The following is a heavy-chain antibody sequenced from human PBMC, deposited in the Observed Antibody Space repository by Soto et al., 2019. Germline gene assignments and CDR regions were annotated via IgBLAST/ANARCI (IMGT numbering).Heavy chain of an antibody. CDR2: IYYSGST. J-gene: IGHJ3*02. CDR1: GGSISSGGYY. Sequence: PSETLSLTCTVSGGSISSGGYYWSWIRQHPGKGLEWIGYIYYSGSTYYNPSLKSRVTISVDTSKNQFSLKLSSVTAADTAVYYCARVSPPDRPVVVVSAFDIWGQGTMVTVSS. CDR3: ARVSPPDRPVVVVSAFDI. V-gene: IGHV4-31*03. D-gene: IGHD3-22*01.